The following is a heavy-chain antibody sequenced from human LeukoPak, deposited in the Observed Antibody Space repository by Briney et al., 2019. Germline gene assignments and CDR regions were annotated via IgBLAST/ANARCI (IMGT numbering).Heavy chain of an antibody. CDR3: ARELLWFGELFIYYYGMDV. Sequence: PGGPLRLSCAASGFTFSSYSMNWVRQAPGKGLEWVSSISSSSSYIYYADSVKGRFTISRDNAKNSLYLQMNSLRAEDTAVYYCARELLWFGELFIYYYGMDVWGQGTTVTVSS. D-gene: IGHD3-10*01. J-gene: IGHJ6*02. V-gene: IGHV3-21*01. CDR2: ISSSSSYI. CDR1: GFTFSSYS.